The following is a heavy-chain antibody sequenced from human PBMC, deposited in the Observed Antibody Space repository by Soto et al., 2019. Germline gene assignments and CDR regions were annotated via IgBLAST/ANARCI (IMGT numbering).Heavy chain of an antibody. Sequence: GGSLRLSCTASGFTFTSYGMNWVRQAPGKGLEWISYISYGSSTIYCADSVKGRFTISRDNAKNSLYLQMNSLGDEDTAVYYCARGKYTYGTDYWGQGTLVTVSS. J-gene: IGHJ4*02. CDR1: GFTFTSYG. CDR2: ISYGSSTI. D-gene: IGHD5-18*01. CDR3: ARGKYTYGTDY. V-gene: IGHV3-48*02.